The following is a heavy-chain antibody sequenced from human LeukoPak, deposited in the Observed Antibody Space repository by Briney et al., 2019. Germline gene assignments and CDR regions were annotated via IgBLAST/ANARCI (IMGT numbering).Heavy chain of an antibody. J-gene: IGHJ5*02. CDR3: ARDIPPMLGSYWFDP. Sequence: SETLFLTCTVSGGSISSYYWSWLRQPPGKGLEWIGYIYYSGSTNYNPSLKSRVTISVDTSKNQFSLKLSSVTAADTAVYYCARDIPPMLGSYWFDPWGQGTLVTVSS. V-gene: IGHV4-59*12. CDR2: IYYSGST. CDR1: GGSISSYY. D-gene: IGHD3-16*01.